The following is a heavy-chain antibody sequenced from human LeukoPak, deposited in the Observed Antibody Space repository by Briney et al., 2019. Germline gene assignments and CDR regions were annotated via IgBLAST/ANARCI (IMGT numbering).Heavy chain of an antibody. D-gene: IGHD3-10*01. V-gene: IGHV4-39*07. CDR2: IYYSGST. CDR1: GDSISSNKYY. Sequence: PSETLSLTCTVSGDSISSNKYYWGWIRQPPGKGLEWIANIYYSGSTYYNPSLKSRVTLSVEPSKSQFSLKLSSVAAADTAVYYCARAGQGGYYDSGTYYYFDYWGRGTLVIVSS. CDR3: ARAGQGGYYDSGTYYYFDY. J-gene: IGHJ4*02.